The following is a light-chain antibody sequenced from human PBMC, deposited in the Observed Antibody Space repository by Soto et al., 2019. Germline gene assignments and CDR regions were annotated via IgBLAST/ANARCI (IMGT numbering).Light chain of an antibody. CDR2: GNS. V-gene: IGLV1-40*01. J-gene: IGLJ7*01. CDR1: SSNIGAGYD. Sequence: VLTQPPSVSGAPGQRVTISCTGSSSNIGAGYDVHWYQQLPGTAPKLLIYGNSNRPSGVPDRFAGSKSGTSASLAITGLQAEDEADYYCQSYDGSLSGWVFGGGTQLTVL. CDR3: QSYDGSLSGWV.